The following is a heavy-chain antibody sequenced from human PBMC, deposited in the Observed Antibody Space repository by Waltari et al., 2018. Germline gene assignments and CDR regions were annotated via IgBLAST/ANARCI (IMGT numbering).Heavy chain of an antibody. CDR3: ARKGGRGYTYGPFYYDS. D-gene: IGHD5-18*01. Sequence: EVQLVEAGGDIVQPGGSLRLSCAASGFRFSDYWMHWVRQVPGKGLVWVSRINSDGSSRSYSDSVKGRCTISRDNSKNMLYLQLNSLRAEDTAVYYCARKGGRGYTYGPFYYDSWGQGTLVTVSS. CDR2: INSDGSSR. J-gene: IGHJ4*02. V-gene: IGHV3-74*01. CDR1: GFRFSDYW.